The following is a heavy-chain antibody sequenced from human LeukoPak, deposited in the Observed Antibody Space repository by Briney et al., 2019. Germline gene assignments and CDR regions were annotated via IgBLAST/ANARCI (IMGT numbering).Heavy chain of an antibody. Sequence: GGSPRLSCAASGFTFTDYYMSWIRQAPGKGLEWVSHISSSSSTIYYVDSVKGRFTISRDNARNSLYLQLNSLRAEDTAVYYCARATYDYVWGSYRYNSQFDYWGQGTLVTVSS. CDR3: ARATYDYVWGSYRYNSQFDY. CDR2: ISSSSSTI. D-gene: IGHD3-16*02. J-gene: IGHJ4*02. V-gene: IGHV3-11*01. CDR1: GFTFTDYY.